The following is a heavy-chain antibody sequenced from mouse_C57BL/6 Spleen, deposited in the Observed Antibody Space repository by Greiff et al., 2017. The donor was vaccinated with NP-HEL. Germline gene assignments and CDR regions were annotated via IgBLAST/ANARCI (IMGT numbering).Heavy chain of an antibody. CDR1: GFSFNTYA. CDR2: IRSKSNNYAT. CDR3: VRHSDGYYVGAMDY. V-gene: IGHV10-1*01. D-gene: IGHD2-3*01. J-gene: IGHJ4*01. Sequence: EVQRVESGGGLVQPKGSLKLSCAASGFSFNTYAMNWVRQAPGKGLEWVARIRSKSNNYATYYADSVKDRFTISRDDSESMLYLQMNNLKTEDTAMYYCVRHSDGYYVGAMDYWGQGTSVTVSS.